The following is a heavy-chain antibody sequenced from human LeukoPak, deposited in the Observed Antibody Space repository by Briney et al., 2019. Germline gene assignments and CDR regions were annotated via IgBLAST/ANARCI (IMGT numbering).Heavy chain of an antibody. V-gene: IGHV4-59*01. D-gene: IGHD3-10*01. J-gene: IGHJ4*02. CDR1: GGSLSSYY. Sequence: PSETLSLTCTVSGGSLSSYYWSWIRPPPGKGLEWIGYIYHSGSTNYNPSLKSRVTISVDTSKNQFSLKLSSVTAADTAVYYCARVSPYYGSGSYTVLDYWGQGTLVTVSS. CDR2: IYHSGST. CDR3: ARVSPYYGSGSYTVLDY.